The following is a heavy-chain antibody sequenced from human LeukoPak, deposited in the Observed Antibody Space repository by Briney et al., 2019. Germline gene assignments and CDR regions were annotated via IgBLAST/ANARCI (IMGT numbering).Heavy chain of an antibody. J-gene: IGHJ4*02. V-gene: IGHV5-51*01. CDR2: IYPGDSDT. D-gene: IGHD3-3*01. CDR3: ARGIQRHDFWSGYYTGGFVY. Sequence: GESLKISCKGSGYSFTSYWIGWVRQMPGKGLEWMGIIYPGDSDTRYSPSFQGQVTISADKSISTAYLQWSSLKASDTAMYYCARGIQRHDFWSGYYTGGFVYWGQGTLVTVSS. CDR1: GYSFTSYW.